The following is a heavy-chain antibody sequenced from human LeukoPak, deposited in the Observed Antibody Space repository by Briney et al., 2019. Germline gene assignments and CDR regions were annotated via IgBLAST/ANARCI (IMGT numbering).Heavy chain of an antibody. D-gene: IGHD3-3*01. Sequence: SETLSLTCTVSGGSISSYYWSWIRQPPGKGLEWIGYIYYSGITNYNPSLKSRVTISVGTSKNNFSLKLTSVTAADTAVYYCARLLGWSGPINWFDPWGRGTLVTVSS. V-gene: IGHV4-59*08. J-gene: IGHJ5*02. CDR2: IYYSGIT. CDR3: ARLLGWSGPINWFDP. CDR1: GGSISSYY.